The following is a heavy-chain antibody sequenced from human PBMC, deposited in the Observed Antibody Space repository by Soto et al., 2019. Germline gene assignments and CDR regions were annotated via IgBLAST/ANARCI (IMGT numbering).Heavy chain of an antibody. CDR1: GFTFDDYA. D-gene: IGHD2-15*01. Sequence: GWSLRLSCAASGFTFDDYAMHWVRQAPGKGLEWVSGISWNSGSIGYADSVKGRFTISRDNAKNSLYLQMNSLRAEDTALYYCEKDTPPPYSPDGYCSGGSCLGIDYGGRGPRFTVSS. CDR3: EKDTPPPYSPDGYCSGGSCLGIDY. CDR2: ISWNSGSI. J-gene: IGHJ4*02. V-gene: IGHV3-9*01.